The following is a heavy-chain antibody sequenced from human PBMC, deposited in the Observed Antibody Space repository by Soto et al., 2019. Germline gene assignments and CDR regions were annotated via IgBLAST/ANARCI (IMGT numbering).Heavy chain of an antibody. CDR2: ISVDNGNT. CDR3: ARTSVSNYNWFDP. J-gene: IGHJ5*02. V-gene: IGHV1-18*01. D-gene: IGHD4-4*01. Sequence: QGQLVQSGAEVKKPGASVKVSCKASGYTFTDYDISWVRQAPGQGLEWMGWISVDNGNTKYVESLQGRVTMTTDTSTSTAYMEVRSLRSYDTAVYYCARTSVSNYNWFDPWGQGTLVAVSS. CDR1: GYTFTDYD.